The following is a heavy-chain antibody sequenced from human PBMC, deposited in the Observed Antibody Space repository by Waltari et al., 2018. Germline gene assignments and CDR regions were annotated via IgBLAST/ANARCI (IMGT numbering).Heavy chain of an antibody. Sequence: QVQLQESGPGLVKPSQTLSLTCTVSGGSISSGSYYWSWIRQPAGKGLEWIGRIYTSGSTNYNPSLKSRVTISVDTSKNQFSLKLSSVTAADTAVYYCARGDSGYWGQGTLVTVSS. J-gene: IGHJ4*02. D-gene: IGHD3-10*01. CDR2: IYTSGST. CDR1: GGSISSGSYY. CDR3: ARGDSGY. V-gene: IGHV4-61*02.